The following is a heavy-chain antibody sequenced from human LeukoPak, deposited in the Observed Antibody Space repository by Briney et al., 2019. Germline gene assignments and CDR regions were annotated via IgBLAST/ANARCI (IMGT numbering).Heavy chain of an antibody. CDR1: GGSISSYY. D-gene: IGHD3-22*01. V-gene: IGHV4-59*01. J-gene: IGHJ3*02. CDR3: ARVGGYYDSSGLSNDAFDI. CDR2: IYYSGST. Sequence: SETLSLTCTVSGGSISSYYWSWIRQPPGKGLEWIGYIYYSGSTNYNPSLKSRVTISVDTSKNQLSLKLSSVTAADTAVYYCARVGGYYDSSGLSNDAFDIWGQGTMVTVSS.